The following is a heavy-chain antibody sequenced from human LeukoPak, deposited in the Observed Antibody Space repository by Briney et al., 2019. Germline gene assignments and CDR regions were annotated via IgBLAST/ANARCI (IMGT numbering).Heavy chain of an antibody. CDR3: AKIRGYSYGYGDY. CDR2: ISGSGGST. D-gene: IGHD5-18*01. J-gene: IGHJ4*02. V-gene: IGHV3-23*01. CDR1: GFTFSSYA. Sequence: GGSLRLSCAASGFTFSSYAMSWVRQAPGKGLEWVSAISGSGGSTYYADSVKGRFTISRDNSKNTLYLQMNSLRAEDTGVYYCAKIRGYSYGYGDYWGQGTLVTVSS.